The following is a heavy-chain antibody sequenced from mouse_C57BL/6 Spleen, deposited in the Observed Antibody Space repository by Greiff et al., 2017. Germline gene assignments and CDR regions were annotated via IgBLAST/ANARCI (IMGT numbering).Heavy chain of an antibody. CDR2: IHPNSGST. CDR1: GYTFTSYW. CDR3: ARCGTVVGFDY. V-gene: IGHV1-64*01. J-gene: IGHJ2*01. Sequence: VQLQQPGAELVKPGASVKLSCKASGYTFTSYWMHWVKQRPGQGLEWIGMIHPNSGSTNYNEKFKSKATLTVDKSSSTAYMQLSSLTSEDSAVYYCARCGTVVGFDYWGQGTTLTVSS. D-gene: IGHD1-1*01.